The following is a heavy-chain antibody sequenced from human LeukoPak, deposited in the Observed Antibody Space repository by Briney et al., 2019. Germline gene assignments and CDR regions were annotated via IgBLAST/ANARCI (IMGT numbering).Heavy chain of an antibody. CDR1: GYTFTSYG. CDR2: ISAYNGNT. D-gene: IGHD2-2*01. V-gene: IGHV1-18*01. Sequence: ASVKVSCKAFGYTFTSYGISWVRQAPGQGLEWMGWISAYNGNTNYAQKLQGRVTMTTDTSTSTAYMELRSLRSDDTAVYYCARDATYCSSTSCLHFDYWGQGTLVTVSS. CDR3: ARDATYCSSTSCLHFDY. J-gene: IGHJ4*02.